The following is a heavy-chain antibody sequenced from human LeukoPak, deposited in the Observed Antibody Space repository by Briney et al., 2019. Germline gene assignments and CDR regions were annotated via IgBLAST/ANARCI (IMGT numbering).Heavy chain of an antibody. CDR1: GFTFSNYW. CDR3: AIGGGTFDH. Sequence: HPGGSLRLSCAASGFTFSNYWMSWVRQAPGKGLEWVTNIKQDGSQTYYVDSVKCRFTISRDTADNSLSLQMNSLRAEDTAVYYCAIGGGTFDHWGQGTLVTVSS. V-gene: IGHV3-7*01. J-gene: IGHJ4*02. CDR2: IKQDGSQT. D-gene: IGHD3-3*01.